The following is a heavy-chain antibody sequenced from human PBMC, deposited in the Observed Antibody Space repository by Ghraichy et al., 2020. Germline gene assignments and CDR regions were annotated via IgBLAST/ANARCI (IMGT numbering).Heavy chain of an antibody. CDR2: TYYRSKWYN. CDR3: ARMSRNFYYDVSGGSGDQNNGMDV. CDR1: GDSVSSYTSA. V-gene: IGHV6-1*01. J-gene: IGHJ6*02. D-gene: IGHD3-22*01. Sequence: SETLSLTCAISGDSVSSYTSAWSWIRQSPSRGLEWLGTTYYRSKWYNDYAVSVKSRITINPDTSKNQISLHLNSVSPADTAVYYCARMSRNFYYDVSGGSGDQNNGMDVWGQGTTVTVSS.